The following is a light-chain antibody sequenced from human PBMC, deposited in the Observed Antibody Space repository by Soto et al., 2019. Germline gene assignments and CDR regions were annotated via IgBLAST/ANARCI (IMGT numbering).Light chain of an antibody. V-gene: IGKV1-5*03. CDR1: QSISSW. CDR3: QQYNSYSPT. Sequence: DIQMTQSPSTLSASVGDRVTITCRASQSISSWLAWYQQKPGKAPKLLIYKASSLESGVPSRFSGSGSGTEFTLTIRSLQPDDFATYYYQQYNSYSPTFGQGTKVEIK. J-gene: IGKJ1*01. CDR2: KAS.